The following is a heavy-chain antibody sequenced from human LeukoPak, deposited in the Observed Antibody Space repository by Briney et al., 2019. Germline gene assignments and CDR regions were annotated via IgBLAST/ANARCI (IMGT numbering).Heavy chain of an antibody. J-gene: IGHJ5*02. Sequence: SEILSLTCTVSGGSISSGGYSWSWIRQPPGKGLEWIGYIYHSGSTYYNPSLKSRVTISVDRSKNQFSLKLSSVTAADTAVYYCARDGDYAWFDPWGQGTLVTVSS. CDR3: ARDGDYAWFDP. V-gene: IGHV4-30-2*01. CDR2: IYHSGST. D-gene: IGHD4-17*01. CDR1: GGSISSGGYS.